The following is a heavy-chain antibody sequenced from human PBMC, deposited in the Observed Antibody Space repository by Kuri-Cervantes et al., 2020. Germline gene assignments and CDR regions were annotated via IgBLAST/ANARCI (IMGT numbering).Heavy chain of an antibody. Sequence: GGSLRLSCAASGFTFSTYALHWVRQAPGKGLEWVAVISYDGSNKYYADSVKGRFTISRDNSKNTLYLQMNSLRAEDTAVYYCAKERRDVTMNYGMDVWGQGTTVTVSS. D-gene: IGHD2-21*01. J-gene: IGHJ6*02. CDR1: GFTFSTYA. CDR2: ISYDGSNK. CDR3: AKERRDVTMNYGMDV. V-gene: IGHV3-30-3*01.